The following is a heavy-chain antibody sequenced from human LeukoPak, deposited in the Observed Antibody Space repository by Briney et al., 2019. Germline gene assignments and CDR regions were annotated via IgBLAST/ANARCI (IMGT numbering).Heavy chain of an antibody. CDR3: ARDTFGYSVND. J-gene: IGHJ4*02. D-gene: IGHD5-18*01. CDR1: GFTFSSYA. Sequence: GRSLRLSCAASGFTFSSYAMSWVRQAPWNRLEWVSAISGSGGSTYYADSVKGRFTISRDNSKNTLYLQMNSLRAEDTAVYYCARDTFGYSVNDWGQGTLVTVSS. V-gene: IGHV3-23*01. CDR2: ISGSGGST.